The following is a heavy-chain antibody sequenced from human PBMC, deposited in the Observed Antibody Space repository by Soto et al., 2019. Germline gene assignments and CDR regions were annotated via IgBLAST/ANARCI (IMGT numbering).Heavy chain of an antibody. V-gene: IGHV1-8*01. J-gene: IGHJ4*02. CDR3: ARFWRFLDRYYFDY. D-gene: IGHD3-3*01. Sequence: ASVKVSFKASGYTFTSYDINWVRQATGQGLEWMGWMNPNSGNTGYAQKFQGRVTMTRNTSISTAYMELSSLRSEDTAVYYCARFWRFLDRYYFDYWGQGTLVTVSS. CDR1: GYTFTSYD. CDR2: MNPNSGNT.